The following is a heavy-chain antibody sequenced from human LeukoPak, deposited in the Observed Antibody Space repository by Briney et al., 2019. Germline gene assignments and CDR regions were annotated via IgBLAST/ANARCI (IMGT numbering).Heavy chain of an antibody. Sequence: GGSLRLSCAVSGFTFSSYGMHSVRQAPGKGLEWVAGISKNGNHQSYADSVKGRFTISRDNSKNTLFLQMNSLRVEDTAVYYCAKDIHAFGGFDYWGQGTLVTVSS. CDR2: ISKNGNHQ. D-gene: IGHD3-10*01. CDR3: AKDIHAFGGFDY. J-gene: IGHJ4*02. V-gene: IGHV3-30*18. CDR1: GFTFSSYG.